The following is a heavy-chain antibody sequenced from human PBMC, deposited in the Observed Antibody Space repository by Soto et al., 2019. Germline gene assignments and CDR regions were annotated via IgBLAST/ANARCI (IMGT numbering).Heavy chain of an antibody. J-gene: IGHJ4*02. V-gene: IGHV4-59*01. CDR3: ARSPLFFYFDY. CDR2: IYYSGST. CDR1: GGSISSYY. Sequence: SETLSLTCTVSGGSISSYYWSWIRQPPGKGLEWIGYIYYSGSTNYNPSLKSRVTISVDTSKNQFSLKLSSLTAADTAVYYCARSPLFFYFDYWGQGTLVTVSS. D-gene: IGHD2-21*01.